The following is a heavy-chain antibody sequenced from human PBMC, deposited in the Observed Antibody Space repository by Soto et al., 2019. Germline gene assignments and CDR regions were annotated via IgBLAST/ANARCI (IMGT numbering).Heavy chain of an antibody. V-gene: IGHV1-69*13. CDR3: ARDRGYSGYDIYYYYGMDV. Sequence: SVKVSCKASGGTFSSYAISWVRQAPGQGLEWMGGIIPIFGTANYAQKFQGRVTITADESTSTAYMELSSLRSEDTAVYYCARDRGYSGYDIYYYYGMDVWGQGTTVTVSS. D-gene: IGHD5-12*01. CDR1: GGTFSSYA. J-gene: IGHJ6*02. CDR2: IIPIFGTA.